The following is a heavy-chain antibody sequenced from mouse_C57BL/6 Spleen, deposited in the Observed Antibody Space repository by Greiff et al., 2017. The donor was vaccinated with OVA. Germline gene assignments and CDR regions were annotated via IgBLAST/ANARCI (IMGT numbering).Heavy chain of an antibody. CDR2: IDPDTGGT. Sequence: VQLQQPGAELVRPGASVTLSCKASGYTFTDYEMHWVKQRPVHGLEWIGAIDPDTGGTDYNQKFKGKATLTVDKSSSTAYMQLRSLTSEDSAVYYCTSPDPRNYFDYWGQGTTLTVSS. V-gene: IGHV1-15*01. CDR3: TSPDPRNYFDY. J-gene: IGHJ2*01. CDR1: GYTFTDYE.